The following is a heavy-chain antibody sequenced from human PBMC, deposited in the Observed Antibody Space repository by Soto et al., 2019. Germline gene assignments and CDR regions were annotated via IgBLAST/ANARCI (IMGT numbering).Heavy chain of an antibody. CDR2: IYYSGIT. CDR1: GGSISSYY. V-gene: IGHV4-59*08. CDR3: ARQKLVYYGMDV. D-gene: IGHD6-13*01. Sequence: QVQLQESGPGLVKPSETLSLTCTVSGGSISSYYWSWIRQPPGKGLEWIGYIYYSGITNYNPSLKSRVTISVDTSKNQFSLKLSSVTAADTAVYYCARQKLVYYGMDVWGQGTTVTVSS. J-gene: IGHJ6*02.